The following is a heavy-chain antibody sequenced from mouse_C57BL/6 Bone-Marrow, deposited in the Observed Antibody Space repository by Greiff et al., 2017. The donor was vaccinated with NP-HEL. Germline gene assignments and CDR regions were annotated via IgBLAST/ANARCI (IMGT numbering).Heavy chain of an antibody. J-gene: IGHJ2*01. CDR1: GYTFTSYW. CDR2: IDPSDSYT. Sequence: VQLQQSGAELVRPGTSVKLSCKASGYTFTSYWMHWVKQRPGQGLEWIGVIDPSDSYTNYNQKFKGKATLTVDTSSSTAYMQLSSLTSEDSAVYYCARLGGYSNYWGQGTTLTVSS. V-gene: IGHV1-59*01. D-gene: IGHD2-3*01. CDR3: ARLGGYSNY.